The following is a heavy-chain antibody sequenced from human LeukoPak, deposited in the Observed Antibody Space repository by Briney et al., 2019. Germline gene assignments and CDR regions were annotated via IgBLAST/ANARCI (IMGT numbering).Heavy chain of an antibody. J-gene: IGHJ3*02. Sequence: SGGSLRLSCAASGFTFSSYSMNWVRQAPGKGLEWVSSISSSSSYIYYADSVKGRFTISRDNAKNSLYLQMNSLRAEDTAVYYCARPTRQISLLLYLNDAFDIWGQGTMVTVSS. D-gene: IGHD2-2*02. CDR2: ISSSSSYI. CDR3: ARPTRQISLLLYLNDAFDI. V-gene: IGHV3-21*01. CDR1: GFTFSSYS.